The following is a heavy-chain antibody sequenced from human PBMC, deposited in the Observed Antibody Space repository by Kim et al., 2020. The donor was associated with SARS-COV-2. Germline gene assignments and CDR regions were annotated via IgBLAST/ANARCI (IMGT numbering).Heavy chain of an antibody. V-gene: IGHV3-23*01. CDR3: AQLRGYSYGYVEAPDY. D-gene: IGHD5-18*01. J-gene: IGHJ4*02. CDR2: ISGSGGST. Sequence: GGSLRLSCAASGFTFSSYAMSWVRQAPGKGLEWVSAISGSGGSTYYADSVKGRFTISRDNSKNTLYLQMNSLRAEDTAVYYCAQLRGYSYGYVEAPDYWGQGTLVTVSS. CDR1: GFTFSSYA.